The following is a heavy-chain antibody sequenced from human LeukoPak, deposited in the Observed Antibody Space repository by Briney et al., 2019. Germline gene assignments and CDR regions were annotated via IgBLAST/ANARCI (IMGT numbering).Heavy chain of an antibody. Sequence: PGGSLRLSCAASGFSFGSYAMSWVRQAPGKGLEWVSSISAGGASTYYADSVKGRFTLSRDNSKSTLYLQMSSLGAADTAVYYCAKDRAGYSGARGFVYWGQGTRVTVSS. CDR3: AKDRAGYSGARGFVY. CDR2: ISAGGAST. V-gene: IGHV3-23*01. CDR1: GFSFGSYA. J-gene: IGHJ4*02. D-gene: IGHD5-12*01.